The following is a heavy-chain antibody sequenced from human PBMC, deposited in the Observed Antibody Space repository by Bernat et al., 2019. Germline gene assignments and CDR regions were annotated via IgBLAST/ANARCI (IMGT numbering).Heavy chain of an antibody. Sequence: QVQLVQSGAEVKKPGASVKVSCKASGYTFTSYYMHWVRQAPGQGREWMGIINPSGGSTSYAQKFQGRVTMTRETSTSTVYMELSSLRSEDTAVYYCARSLNTIVVVPAAIDYWGQGTLVTVSS. J-gene: IGHJ4*02. CDR3: ARSLNTIVVVPAAIDY. CDR2: INPSGGST. D-gene: IGHD2-2*01. CDR1: GYTFTSYY. V-gene: IGHV1-46*01.